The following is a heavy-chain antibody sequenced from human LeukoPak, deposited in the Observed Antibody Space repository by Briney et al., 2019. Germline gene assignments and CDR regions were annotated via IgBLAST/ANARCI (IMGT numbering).Heavy chain of an antibody. CDR1: GGSISSSSYY. V-gene: IGHV4-39*07. CDR3: ARVLEHSSSSFFGNWFDP. Sequence: SETLSLTCTVSGGSISSSSYYWGWIRQPPGKGLEWIGSIYHSGSTYYNPSLKSRVTISVDTSKNQFSLKLSSVTAADTAVYYCARVLEHSSSSFFGNWFDPWGQGTLVTVSS. CDR2: IYHSGST. J-gene: IGHJ5*02. D-gene: IGHD6-6*01.